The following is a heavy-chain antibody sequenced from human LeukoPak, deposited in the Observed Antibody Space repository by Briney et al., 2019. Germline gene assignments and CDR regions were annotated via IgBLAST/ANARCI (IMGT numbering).Heavy chain of an antibody. J-gene: IGHJ4*02. V-gene: IGHV3-23*01. CDR3: AKDKDRQQLLYTPFDY. D-gene: IGHD2-2*02. Sequence: GGSLRLSCAASGFTFSSYAMSWVRQAPGKGLEWVSAISGSGISTYYADSVRGRFTISRDNSKNTLYLQMNSLRVEDTAIYYCAKDKDRQQLLYTPFDYWGQGTLVTVSS. CDR2: ISGSGIST. CDR1: GFTFSSYA.